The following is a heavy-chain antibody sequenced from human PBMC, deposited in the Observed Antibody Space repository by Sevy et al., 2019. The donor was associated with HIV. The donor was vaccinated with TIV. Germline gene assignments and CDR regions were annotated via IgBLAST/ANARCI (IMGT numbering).Heavy chain of an antibody. J-gene: IGHJ3*02. Sequence: GGSQRLSCAASGFTFSSYGMHWVRQAPGKGLEWVAVIWYDGSNKYYADSVKGRFTISRDNSKNTLYLQMNSLRAEDTAVYYCARSLIVVVTAIVAGGAFDIWGQGTMVTVSS. CDR1: GFTFSSYG. V-gene: IGHV3-33*01. D-gene: IGHD2-21*02. CDR3: ARSLIVVVTAIVAGGAFDI. CDR2: IWYDGSNK.